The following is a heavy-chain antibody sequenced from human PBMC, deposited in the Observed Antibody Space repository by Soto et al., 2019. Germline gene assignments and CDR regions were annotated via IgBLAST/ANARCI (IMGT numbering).Heavy chain of an antibody. CDR1: GGSISSYY. Sequence: PSETLSLTCTVSGGSISSYYWSWIRQPPGKGLEWIGYIYYSGSTNYNPSLKSRVTISVDTSKNQFSLKLSSVTAADTAVYYCAREGLGEYGMDVWGQGTTVTVSS. V-gene: IGHV4-59*01. CDR3: AREGLGEYGMDV. CDR2: IYYSGST. D-gene: IGHD3-10*01. J-gene: IGHJ6*02.